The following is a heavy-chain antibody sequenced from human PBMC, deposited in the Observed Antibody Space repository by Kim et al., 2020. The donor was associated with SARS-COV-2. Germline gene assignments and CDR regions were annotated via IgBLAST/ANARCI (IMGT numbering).Heavy chain of an antibody. CDR1: GGTFSSYA. J-gene: IGHJ5*02. V-gene: IGHV1-69*13. CDR2: IIPIFGTA. D-gene: IGHD6-13*01. CDR3: ARDPPSSSWPNWFDP. Sequence: SVKVSCKASGGTFSSYAISWVRQAPGQGLEWMGGIIPIFGTANYAQKFQGRVTITADESTSTAYMELSSLRSEDTAVYYCARDPPSSSWPNWFDPWGQGTLVTVSS.